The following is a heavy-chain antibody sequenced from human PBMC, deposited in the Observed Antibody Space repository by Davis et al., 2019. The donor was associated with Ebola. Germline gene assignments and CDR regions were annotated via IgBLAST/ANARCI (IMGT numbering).Heavy chain of an antibody. D-gene: IGHD2-2*02. CDR3: ARVLLVWEPAAIHWFDP. Sequence: GESLKIPCAASGFDFSDFYMSWVRQAPGKGLEWLSFISGPSNDIYYADSVEGRFTISRDNAKNTLYLQMSSLRPEDTAVYYCARVLLVWEPAAIHWFDPWGQGTLVTVSS. CDR1: GFDFSDFY. V-gene: IGHV3-11*01. CDR2: ISGPSNDI. J-gene: IGHJ5*02.